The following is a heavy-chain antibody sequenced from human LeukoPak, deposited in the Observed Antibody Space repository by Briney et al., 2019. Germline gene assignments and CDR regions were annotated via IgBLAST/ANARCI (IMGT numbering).Heavy chain of an antibody. J-gene: IGHJ4*02. V-gene: IGHV3-11*04. CDR2: IRSSGSIK. D-gene: IGHD2-2*01. Sequence: GGSLRLSCAASGFTFSDYYMSWIRQAPGKGLEWVSYIRSSGSIKFYADSVRGRFTISRDNAKNSLCLKMNSLRAEDTAVYYCARADCSSSSCYEFDYWGQGTLVTVSS. CDR3: ARADCSSSSCYEFDY. CDR1: GFTFSDYY.